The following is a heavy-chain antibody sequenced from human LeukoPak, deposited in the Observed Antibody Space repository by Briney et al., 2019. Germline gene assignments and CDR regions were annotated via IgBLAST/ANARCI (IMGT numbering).Heavy chain of an antibody. J-gene: IGHJ5*02. CDR1: GFTFSYYG. CDR2: IWHDGGKR. CDR3: ARDADTSEFFSWLDL. Sequence: PGTSLRLSCAASGFTFSYYGMQWVRQAPGKGLEWVALIWHDGGKRYYADSVKGRFTISRDNSKNTLYLQMTTLRAEDTAVYYCARDADTSEFFSWLDLWGQGTLVTVSS. D-gene: IGHD3-22*01. V-gene: IGHV3-33*01.